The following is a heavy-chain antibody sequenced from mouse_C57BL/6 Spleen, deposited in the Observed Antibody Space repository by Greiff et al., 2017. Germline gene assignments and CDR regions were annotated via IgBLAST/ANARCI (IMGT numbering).Heavy chain of an antibody. J-gene: IGHJ2*01. V-gene: IGHV1-59*01. CDR1: GYTFTSYW. Sequence: QVHVKQPGAELVRPGTSVKLSCKASGYTFTSYWMHWVKQRPGQGLEWIGVIDPSDSYTNYNQKFKGKATLTVDTSSSTAYMQLSSLTSEDSAVYYCARGGYGYDEGAYYFDYWGQGTTLTVSS. CDR2: IDPSDSYT. CDR3: ARGGYGYDEGAYYFDY. D-gene: IGHD2-2*01.